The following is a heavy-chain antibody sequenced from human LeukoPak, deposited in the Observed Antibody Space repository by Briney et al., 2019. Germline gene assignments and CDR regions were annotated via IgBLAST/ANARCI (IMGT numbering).Heavy chain of an antibody. Sequence: PGGSLRLSCAAPGFTFGSYWMSWVRQAPGKGREWVANIKQDESEKYYVDSVKGRFRICRDTARNSLYLQINSLTAEETAVYHCARGNVYGDHVGIYFDSWGQGTLVTVSS. CDR3: ARGNVYGDHVGIYFDS. CDR1: GFTFGSYW. V-gene: IGHV3-7*03. CDR2: IKQDESEK. D-gene: IGHD4-17*01. J-gene: IGHJ4*02.